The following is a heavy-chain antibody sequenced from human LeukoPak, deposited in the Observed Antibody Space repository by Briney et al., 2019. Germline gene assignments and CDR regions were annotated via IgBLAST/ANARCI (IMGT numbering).Heavy chain of an antibody. CDR1: GGSFSGYY. J-gene: IGHJ6*03. D-gene: IGHD2-2*01. V-gene: IGHV4-34*01. Sequence: SETLSLTCAVYGGSFSGYYWSWIRQPPGKGLEWIGEINHSGSTNYNPSLKSRVTISVDTSKNQISLKLSSVTAADMAVYYCARGDIVVVPAAHYYYYYMDVWGKGTTVTVSS. CDR3: ARGDIVVVPAAHYYYYYMDV. CDR2: INHSGST.